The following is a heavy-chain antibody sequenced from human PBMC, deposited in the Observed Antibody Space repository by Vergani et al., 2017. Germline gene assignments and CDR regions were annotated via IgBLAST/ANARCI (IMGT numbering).Heavy chain of an antibody. Sequence: EVQLVQSGAEVKKPGATVKISCKVSGYTFTDYYMHWVQQAPGKGLEWMGLVDPEDGETIYAEKFQGRVTITADTSTETAYMELSSLRSDDTAVYYCATVRNYGSVSYLYYYYGMDVWGQGTTVTVSS. CDR1: GYTFTDYY. D-gene: IGHD3-10*01. CDR2: VDPEDGET. J-gene: IGHJ6*02. CDR3: ATVRNYGSVSYLYYYYGMDV. V-gene: IGHV1-69-2*01.